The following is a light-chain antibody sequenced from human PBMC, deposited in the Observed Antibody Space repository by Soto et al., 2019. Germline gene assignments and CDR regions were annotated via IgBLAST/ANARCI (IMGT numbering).Light chain of an antibody. Sequence: QSVLTQPPSVSAAPGQKVTISCSGSSSNIGNNYVSWYQQLPGTAPKLLIYENNKRPSGIPDRFSGSKSGTSATLGITGLQTGDEADYYCGTWASSLSAEVFGTGTKLTVL. CDR2: ENN. CDR1: SSNIGNNY. J-gene: IGLJ1*01. V-gene: IGLV1-51*02. CDR3: GTWASSLSAEV.